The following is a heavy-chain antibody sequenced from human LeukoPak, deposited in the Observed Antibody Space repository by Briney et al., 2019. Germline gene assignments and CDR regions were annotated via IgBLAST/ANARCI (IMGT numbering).Heavy chain of an antibody. Sequence: PGGSLRLSCAASGFTFDDYAMHWVRQAPGKGLEWVSGISWNSGSIGYADSVKGRFTISRDNAKNSLYLQMNSLRAEDTALYYCAKGRLLWFGEPLDYFDYWGQGTLVTVSS. CDR1: GFTFDDYA. CDR3: AKGRLLWFGEPLDYFDY. D-gene: IGHD3-10*01. V-gene: IGHV3-9*01. J-gene: IGHJ4*02. CDR2: ISWNSGSI.